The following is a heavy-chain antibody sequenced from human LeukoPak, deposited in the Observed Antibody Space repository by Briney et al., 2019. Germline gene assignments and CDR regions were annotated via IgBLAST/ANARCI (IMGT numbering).Heavy chain of an antibody. CDR1: GGSISSGGYS. D-gene: IGHD3-22*01. V-gene: IGHV4-30-2*01. CDR3: ARGYSSGYYYFDY. Sequence: SETLSLTCAVSGGSISSGGYSWSWIRQPPGKGLEWIGYIYHTGSTYYNPSLKSRVTISVDRSKNQFSLKLSSVTAADTAVYYCARGYSSGYYYFDYWGQGTPVTVSS. J-gene: IGHJ4*02. CDR2: IYHTGST.